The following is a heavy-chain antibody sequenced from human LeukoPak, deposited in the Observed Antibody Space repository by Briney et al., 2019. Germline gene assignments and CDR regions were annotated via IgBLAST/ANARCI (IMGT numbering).Heavy chain of an antibody. V-gene: IGHV1-18*01. D-gene: IGHD3-10*01. J-gene: IGHJ4*02. CDR1: GYTFTSYG. Sequence: ASVKVSCKASGYTFTSYGISWVRQAPGQGREWMGWISAYNGNTNYAQKLQGRVTITTDTSTSTAYMELRSLRSDDTAVYYCARGKGRITMVRGVIITNDYWGQGTLVTVSS. CDR3: ARGKGRITMVRGVIITNDY. CDR2: ISAYNGNT.